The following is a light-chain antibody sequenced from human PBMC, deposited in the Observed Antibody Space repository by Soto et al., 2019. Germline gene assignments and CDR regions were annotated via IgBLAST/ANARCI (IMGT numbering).Light chain of an antibody. CDR2: GTS. V-gene: IGKV3-20*01. CDR1: QSVSSSY. Sequence: EIVLTQSPGTLSLSPGERATLSCRASQSVSSSYLAWYQQNPGQAPSLLIYGTSGRATGIPDRFSGSGSGTDFTLTISRLEPEDFAVYYCQQYGSSPPVTFGQGTRLEIK. CDR3: QQYGSSPPVT. J-gene: IGKJ5*01.